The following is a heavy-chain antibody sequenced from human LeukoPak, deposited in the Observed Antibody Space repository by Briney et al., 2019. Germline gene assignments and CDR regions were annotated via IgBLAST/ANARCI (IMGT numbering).Heavy chain of an antibody. V-gene: IGHV4-34*01. J-gene: IGHJ6*02. CDR2: INHSGST. CDR3: AREDIGYCSSTSCRYYYYYGMDV. Sequence: SETLSLTCAVYGGSFSGYYWSWIRQPPGKGLEWIGEINHSGSTNYSPSLKSRVTISVDTSKNQFSLKLSSVTAADTAVYYCAREDIGYCSSTSCRYYYYYGMDVWGQGTTVTVSS. CDR1: GGSFSGYY. D-gene: IGHD2-2*01.